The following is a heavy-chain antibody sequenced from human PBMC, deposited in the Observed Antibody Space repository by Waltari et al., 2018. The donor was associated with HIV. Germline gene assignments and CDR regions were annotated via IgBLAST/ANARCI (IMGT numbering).Heavy chain of an antibody. V-gene: IGHV4-34*01. D-gene: IGHD2-15*01. CDR2: INHSGST. CDR3: ARGGYCSGGSCYPPDY. J-gene: IGHJ4*02. CDR1: GGSFSGYY. Sequence: QVQLQQWGAGLLKPSETLSLTCAVYGGSFSGYYWSWIRQPPGKGLEWIGEINHSGSTNYNPSLKSRVTRSVDTSKNQFSLKLSSVTAADTAVYYCARGGYCSGGSCYPPDYWGQGTLVTVSS.